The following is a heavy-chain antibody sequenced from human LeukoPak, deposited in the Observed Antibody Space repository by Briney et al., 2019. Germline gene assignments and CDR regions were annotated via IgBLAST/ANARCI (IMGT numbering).Heavy chain of an antibody. Sequence: GGSLRLSCAASGFTFSGSAMHWVRQASGKGLEWVGRIRSKANSYATAYAASVKGRFTISRDDSKNTAYLQMNSLKTEDTAVYYCTSEDIVVVPGYYYYYMDVWGKGTTVTVSS. CDR2: IRSKANSYAT. J-gene: IGHJ6*03. D-gene: IGHD2-2*01. CDR3: TSEDIVVVPGYYYYYMDV. V-gene: IGHV3-73*01. CDR1: GFTFSGSA.